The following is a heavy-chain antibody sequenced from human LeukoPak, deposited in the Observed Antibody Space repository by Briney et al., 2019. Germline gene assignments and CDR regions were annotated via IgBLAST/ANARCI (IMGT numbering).Heavy chain of an antibody. CDR2: IIPIFGTA. D-gene: IGHD4-17*01. J-gene: IGHJ4*02. CDR1: GGTFSSYA. CDR3: ASALGVDFSDYGDYRHPLHFDY. Sequence: GASVKVSCKASGGTFSSYAISWVRQAPGQGLEWMGGIIPIFGTANYAQKFQGRVTITADESTSTAYMELSSLRSEDTAVYYCASALGVDFSDYGDYRHPLHFDYWGQGTLVTVSS. V-gene: IGHV1-69*13.